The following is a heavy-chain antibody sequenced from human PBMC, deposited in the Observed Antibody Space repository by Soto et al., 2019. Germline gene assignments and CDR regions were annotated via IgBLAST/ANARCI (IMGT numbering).Heavy chain of an antibody. Sequence: GGSLRLSCSASGFTFSNYDLHWVRQTPGKGLEYVSAISTNGGSRYYADSVKGRFTISRDNSKNTLYLQMSSLRPEDTAVYYCVKPPGYYYDSSGYPVWGQGTLVTVSS. D-gene: IGHD3-22*01. CDR1: GFTFSNYD. CDR2: ISTNGGSR. CDR3: VKPPGYYYDSSGYPV. J-gene: IGHJ4*02. V-gene: IGHV3-64D*06.